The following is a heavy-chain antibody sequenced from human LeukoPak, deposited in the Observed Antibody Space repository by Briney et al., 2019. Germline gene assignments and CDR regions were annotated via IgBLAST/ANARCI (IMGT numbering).Heavy chain of an antibody. CDR1: GGTFSSYA. CDR2: IIPILGIA. Sequence: SVKVSCKASGGTFSSYAISWVRQAPGQGLKWMGRIIPILGIANYAQKFQGRVTITADKSTSTAYMELSSLRSEDTAVYYCARADYYGSGSQIDYWGQGTLVTVSS. D-gene: IGHD3-10*01. V-gene: IGHV1-69*04. J-gene: IGHJ4*02. CDR3: ARADYYGSGSQIDY.